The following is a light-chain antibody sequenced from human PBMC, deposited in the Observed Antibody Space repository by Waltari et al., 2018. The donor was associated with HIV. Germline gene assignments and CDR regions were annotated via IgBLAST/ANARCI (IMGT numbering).Light chain of an antibody. V-gene: IGLV3-1*01. J-gene: IGLJ1*01. CDR2: QDS. Sequence: SYELTQPPSVSVSPGQTASITCSGDKLGEKYACWYQQKPGQSPVLVIYQDSKRPSGIPERFSGSNSGNTATLTISGTQAMDEADYYCQAWDSSRYVFGTGTKVTVL. CDR1: KLGEKY. CDR3: QAWDSSRYV.